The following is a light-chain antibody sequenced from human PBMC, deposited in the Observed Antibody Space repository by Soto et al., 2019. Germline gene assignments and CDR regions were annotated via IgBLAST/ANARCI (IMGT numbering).Light chain of an antibody. CDR1: QSISGW. V-gene: IGKV1-5*03. J-gene: IGKJ4*01. CDR3: QQYETFPLT. CDR2: KAS. Sequence: DIQMTQSPATLSASVGDRVTIGCRASQSISGWLAWYQQKPGKAPKLLIYKASILESGVPSRFSGSGSATDITLTISSLQTEDFASYYCQQYETFPLTFGGGTKV.